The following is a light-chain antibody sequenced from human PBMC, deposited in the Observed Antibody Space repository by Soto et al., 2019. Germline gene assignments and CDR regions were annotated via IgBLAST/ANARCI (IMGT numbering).Light chain of an antibody. V-gene: IGKV3-20*01. CDR1: QSVTSTH. CDR2: DAS. J-gene: IGKJ1*01. Sequence: EIVLTQSPGTLSLSPGERATLSCRASQSVTSTHLAWYQQKPGQAPRLLIYDASTRATGIPDRFSGRGSGTDFTLTISRLEPEDFAVYYCQQYNNWPQTFGQGTKVDIK. CDR3: QQYNNWPQT.